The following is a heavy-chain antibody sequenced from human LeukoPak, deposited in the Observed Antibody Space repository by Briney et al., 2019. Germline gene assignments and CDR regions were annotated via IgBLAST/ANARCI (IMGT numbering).Heavy chain of an antibody. Sequence: PGGSLRLSCAASGFSFSTYAMNWVRQAPGKRLEWVSSITATGRDTYYALSVNGRITISRDNSKNTLYLQMNSLRADDTALYYCAKGTLGSCSGAACYEFDNWGQGTLVTVSS. CDR3: AKGTLGSCSGAACYEFDN. CDR1: GFSFSTYA. V-gene: IGHV3-23*01. J-gene: IGHJ4*02. CDR2: ITATGRDT. D-gene: IGHD2-2*01.